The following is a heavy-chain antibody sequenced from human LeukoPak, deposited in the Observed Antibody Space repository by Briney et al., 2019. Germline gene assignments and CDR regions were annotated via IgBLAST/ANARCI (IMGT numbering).Heavy chain of an antibody. D-gene: IGHD4-17*01. CDR2: IYYTGST. J-gene: IGHJ4*02. CDR1: GGSISTHY. Sequence: SETLSLTCTVSGGSISTHYWSWIRQPPGKGLEWIGYIYYTGSTNYNPSLKSRVTMAIDTSKNQFSLELTFVSAADTAVYYCSRSLVYGDFSDYWGQGTLVTVSS. V-gene: IGHV4-59*11. CDR3: SRSLVYGDFSDY.